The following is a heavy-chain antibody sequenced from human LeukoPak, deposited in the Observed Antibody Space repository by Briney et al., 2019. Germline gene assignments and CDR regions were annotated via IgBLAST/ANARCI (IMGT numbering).Heavy chain of an antibody. CDR3: ARDRTSGYNWFDP. J-gene: IGHJ5*02. Sequence: ASVKVSCKASGYSFTSYGISWVRQAPGQGLEWMGWINPNSGDTNYAQKFQGRVTMTRDTSISTAYMELSRLTSDDTAMYYCARDRTSGYNWFDPWGQGTLVTVSS. CDR2: INPNSGDT. V-gene: IGHV1-2*02. D-gene: IGHD3-22*01. CDR1: GYSFTSYG.